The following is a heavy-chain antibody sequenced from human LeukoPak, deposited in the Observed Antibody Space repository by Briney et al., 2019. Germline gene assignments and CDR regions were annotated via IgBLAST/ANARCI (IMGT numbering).Heavy chain of an antibody. V-gene: IGHV5-51*01. J-gene: IGHJ3*02. D-gene: IGHD3-10*01. CDR3: ARYYYGSGSYYKTDAFDI. CDR2: IYPGDSDT. CDR1: GYSFTSYW. Sequence: LGESLKISCKGSGYSFTSYWIGWVRQMPGKGLEWMGIIYPGDSDTRYSPSFQGQVTISADKSISTAYLQWSSLKASDTAMYYCARYYYGSGSYYKTDAFDIWGQGTMVTVSS.